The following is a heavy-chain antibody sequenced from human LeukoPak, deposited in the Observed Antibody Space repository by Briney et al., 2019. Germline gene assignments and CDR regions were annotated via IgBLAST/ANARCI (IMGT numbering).Heavy chain of an antibody. Sequence: SETLSLPCTVSGGSISSYYWSWIRQPPGKGLEWIGYIYYSGSTNYNPSLKSRVTISVDTSKNQFSLKLSSVTAADTAVYYCARGLDYFDYWGQGTLVTVSS. CDR1: GGSISSYY. CDR2: IYYSGST. V-gene: IGHV4-59*01. J-gene: IGHJ4*02. D-gene: IGHD6-6*01. CDR3: ARGLDYFDY.